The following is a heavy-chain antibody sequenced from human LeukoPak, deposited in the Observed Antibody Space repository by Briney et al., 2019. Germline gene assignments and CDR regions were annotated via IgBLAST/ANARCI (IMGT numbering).Heavy chain of an antibody. CDR3: AAIIRFLEWSRFDP. D-gene: IGHD3-3*01. CDR2: IRYDGSNK. CDR1: GFTFSSYG. Sequence: PGGSLRLSCAASGFTFSSYGMHWVRQAPGKGLEWVAFIRYDGSNKYYADSVKGRFTISRDNSKNTLYLQMNSLRAEDTAVYYCAAIIRFLEWSRFDPWGQGTLVTVSS. V-gene: IGHV3-30*02. J-gene: IGHJ5*02.